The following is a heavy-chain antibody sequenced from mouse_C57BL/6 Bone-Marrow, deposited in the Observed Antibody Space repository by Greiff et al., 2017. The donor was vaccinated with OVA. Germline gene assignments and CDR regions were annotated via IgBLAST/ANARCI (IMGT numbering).Heavy chain of an antibody. Sequence: EVQGVESGGDLVKPGGSLKLSCAASGFTFSSYGMSWVRQTPDKRLEWVATISSGGSYTYYPDSVKGRFTISRDNAKNTLYLQMSSLKSEDTAMYYCARQITPDYWGQGTTLTVSS. D-gene: IGHD2-4*01. V-gene: IGHV5-6*01. J-gene: IGHJ2*01. CDR3: ARQITPDY. CDR2: ISSGGSYT. CDR1: GFTFSSYG.